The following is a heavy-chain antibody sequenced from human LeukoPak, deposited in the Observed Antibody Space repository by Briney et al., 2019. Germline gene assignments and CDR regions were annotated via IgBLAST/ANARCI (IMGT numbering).Heavy chain of an antibody. CDR2: ISGSGSST. Sequence: GGSLRLSCAASGFTFSNCAMSWVRQAPEKGLEWVSGISGSGSSTHYTDSVKGRFTISRDNSKNTLYLQMNSLRAEDTTVYYCAIPGDYWGQGTLVTVSS. CDR3: AIPGDY. D-gene: IGHD7-27*01. V-gene: IGHV3-23*01. CDR1: GFTFSNCA. J-gene: IGHJ4*02.